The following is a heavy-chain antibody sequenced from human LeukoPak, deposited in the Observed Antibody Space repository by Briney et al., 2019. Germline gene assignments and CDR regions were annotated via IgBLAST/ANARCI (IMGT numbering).Heavy chain of an antibody. CDR2: IRYDGSNK. V-gene: IGHV3-30*02. Sequence: PGGSLRLSCAASGFTFSSYGMHWVRQAPGKGLEWVAFIRYDGSNKYYADSVKGRFTISRDNSKNTLYLQMNSLRAEDTAVYYGARGFKEAVGSFDYWGQGPLVTAPS. CDR3: ARGFKEAVGSFDY. CDR1: GFTFSSYG. J-gene: IGHJ4*02. D-gene: IGHD4-23*01.